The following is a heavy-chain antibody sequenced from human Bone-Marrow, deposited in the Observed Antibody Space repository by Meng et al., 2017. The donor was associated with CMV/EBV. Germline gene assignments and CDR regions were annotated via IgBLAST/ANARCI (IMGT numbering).Heavy chain of an antibody. CDR1: GYTFTGYY. CDR3: ARVGYPNYDFWSGYFAYYYYYGMDV. J-gene: IGHJ6*02. Sequence: ASVKVSCKASGYTFTGYYMHWVRQATGQGLEWMGWMNPNSGNTGYAQKFQGRVTMTRNTSISTAYMELSSLRSEDTAVYYCARVGYPNYDFWSGYFAYYYYYGMDVWGQGTTVTVSS. CDR2: MNPNSGNT. V-gene: IGHV1-8*02. D-gene: IGHD3-3*01.